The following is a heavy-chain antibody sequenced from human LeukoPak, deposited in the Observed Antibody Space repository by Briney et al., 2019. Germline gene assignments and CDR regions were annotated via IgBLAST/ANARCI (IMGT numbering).Heavy chain of an antibody. D-gene: IGHD1-26*01. J-gene: IGHJ6*03. CDR2: ISWEGGST. CDR1: GFTFEDYG. CDR3: AKDIASGSYYYYYMDV. Sequence: GGSLRLSCAASGFTFEDYGMHWVRQAPGKGLEWVSLISWEGGSTYYADSVKGRFTISRDNSKNSLYLQMNSLRAEDTALYYCAKDIASGSYYYYYMDVWGKGTTVTVSS. V-gene: IGHV3-43D*03.